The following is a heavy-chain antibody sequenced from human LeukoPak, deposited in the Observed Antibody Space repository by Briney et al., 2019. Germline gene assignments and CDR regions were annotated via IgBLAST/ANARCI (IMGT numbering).Heavy chain of an antibody. CDR1: GFTFSTYA. CDR3: ARSRSGAFDI. Sequence: GGSLRLSCSASGFTFSTYAMHWVRQAPGKGLEYVSAISSDGDSTYNADSVKGRFTISRDNSKNTLYLQMSSLRTEDTAVYYCARSRSGAFDIWGQGTMVTVSS. V-gene: IGHV3-64*03. J-gene: IGHJ3*02. CDR2: ISSDGDST.